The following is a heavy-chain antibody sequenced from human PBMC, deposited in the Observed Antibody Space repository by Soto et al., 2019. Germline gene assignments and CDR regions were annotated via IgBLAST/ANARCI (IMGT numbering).Heavy chain of an antibody. J-gene: IGHJ6*02. V-gene: IGHV6-1*01. CDR3: ARDPRSDYDFWSGGGMDV. D-gene: IGHD3-3*01. CDR2: TYYRSKWYN. Sequence: PSQTLSLTCAISGDSVSTNSATWDWIRQSPSRGLEWLGRTYYRSKWYNDYAVSVKSRITINPDTSKNQFSLQLNSVTPEDTAVYYCARDPRSDYDFWSGGGMDVWGQGTTVTVSS. CDR1: GDSVSTNSAT.